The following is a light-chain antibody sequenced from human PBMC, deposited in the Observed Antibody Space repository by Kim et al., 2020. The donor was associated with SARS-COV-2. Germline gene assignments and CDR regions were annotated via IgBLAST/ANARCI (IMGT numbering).Light chain of an antibody. V-gene: IGLV2-14*04. Sequence: GQSITISCTGTSSDFGDYNYVSWYQLHPGKAPKLLIYDVSKWPSGASSRFSGSKSGNTASLTISGLQAEDEAAYYCSSYTTSNTWVFGGGTQLTVL. J-gene: IGLJ3*02. CDR1: SSDFGDYNY. CDR3: SSYTTSNTWV. CDR2: DVS.